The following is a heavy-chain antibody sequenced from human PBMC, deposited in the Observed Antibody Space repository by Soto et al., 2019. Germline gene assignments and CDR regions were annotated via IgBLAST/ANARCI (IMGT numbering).Heavy chain of an antibody. V-gene: IGHV4-59*08. CDR1: GGSISSYY. J-gene: IGHJ5*02. Sequence: SETLSLTCTVAGGSISSYYCSWIRQPPVKEIKWIGYIYYSGSTNYNPSLKSRVTMSVDTSKNQFSLKLSSVTAADTAVYHCARHARYYDILAGYSTLSWFDPWGQGTLVT. CDR3: ARHARYYDILAGYSTLSWFDP. D-gene: IGHD3-9*01. CDR2: IYYSGST.